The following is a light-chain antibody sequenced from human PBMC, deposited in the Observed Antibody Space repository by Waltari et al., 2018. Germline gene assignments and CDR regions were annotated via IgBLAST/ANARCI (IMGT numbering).Light chain of an antibody. Sequence: QSALTQPPSVSGPPGPSVTIPCTGTSSDVGSYNRVSWYQQSPGTAPKRMIYEVSNRPSGVPDRFSGSKSGNTASLTISGLQAEDEADYYCSSFTFRSTWVFGGGTKVTIL. CDR3: SSFTFRSTWV. CDR2: EVS. J-gene: IGLJ3*02. CDR1: SSDVGSYNR. V-gene: IGLV2-18*02.